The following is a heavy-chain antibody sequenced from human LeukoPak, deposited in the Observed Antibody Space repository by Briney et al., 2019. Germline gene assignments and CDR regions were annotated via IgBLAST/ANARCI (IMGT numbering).Heavy chain of an antibody. CDR2: ISSSSSTI. D-gene: IGHD6-19*01. J-gene: IGHJ4*02. CDR1: GFTFSSYS. V-gene: IGHV3-48*01. Sequence: GGSLRLSCAASGFTFSSYSMNWVRQAPGKGLEWVSYISSSSSTIYYADSVKGRFTISRDNAKNSLYLQMNSLRAEDTAVYYCAKDGVWQSYYFDYWGQGTLVTVAS. CDR3: AKDGVWQSYYFDY.